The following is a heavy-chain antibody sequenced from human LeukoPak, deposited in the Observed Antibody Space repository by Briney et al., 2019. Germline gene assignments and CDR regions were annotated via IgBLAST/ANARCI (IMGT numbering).Heavy chain of an antibody. CDR3: ATEGFDI. V-gene: IGHV3-64*01. Sequence: PGGSLRLSCAASGFTFSSYAMKWVRQAPGKGLEYVSGISNDGGITHHANAVKGGFTVSRDNSKNTLYLQMGNLRAEDMAVYYCATEGFDIWGQGTMVTVSS. J-gene: IGHJ3*02. CDR1: GFTFSSYA. CDR2: ISNDGGIT.